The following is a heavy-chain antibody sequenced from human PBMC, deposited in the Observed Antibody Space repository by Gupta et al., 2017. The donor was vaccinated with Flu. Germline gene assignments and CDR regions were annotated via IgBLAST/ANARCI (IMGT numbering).Heavy chain of an antibody. CDR1: ESTFSHYG. CDR2: VSYDGGTK. Sequence: QGRLVGSGGGVVQPGGSLSLPCAASESTFSHYGIQWVRQAPGKGLEWVAVVSYDGGTKIYADSGQGRFTISRDNSKNTLFLQMNRLRDEEQAVYYCVKEWHSTGYGASFEYWGQGALVTVSS. V-gene: IGHV3-30*18. CDR3: VKEWHSTGYGASFEY. D-gene: IGHD5-18*01. J-gene: IGHJ4*02.